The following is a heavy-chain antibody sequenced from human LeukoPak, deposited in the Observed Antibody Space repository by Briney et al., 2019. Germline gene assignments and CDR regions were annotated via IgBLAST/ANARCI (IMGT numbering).Heavy chain of an antibody. CDR2: IKHDGSEK. Sequence: GGSLRLSCAASGFTFSTYWMTWVRQAPGKGLGWVANIKHDGSEKYYVDSVRGRFTISRDNAKNSLYLQMNSLRAEDTAVYYCAGGDTIGYIPREWDYWYFDLWGRGTLVTVSS. D-gene: IGHD3-22*01. CDR3: AGGDTIGYIPREWDYWYFDL. J-gene: IGHJ2*01. CDR1: GFTFSTYW. V-gene: IGHV3-7*04.